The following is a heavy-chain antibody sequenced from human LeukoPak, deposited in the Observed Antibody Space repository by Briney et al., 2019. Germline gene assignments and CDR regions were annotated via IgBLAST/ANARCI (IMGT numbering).Heavy chain of an antibody. CDR1: GGSISSYY. V-gene: IGHV4-39*07. D-gene: IGHD3-9*01. CDR3: ARTPIKFDWDYYYYYGMDV. Sequence: SETLSLTCTVSGGSISSYYWGWIRQPPGKGLEWIGSIYYSGSTYYNPSLKSRVTISVDTSKNQFSLKLSSVTAADTAVYYCARTPIKFDWDYYYYYGMDVWGQGTTVTVSS. J-gene: IGHJ6*02. CDR2: IYYSGST.